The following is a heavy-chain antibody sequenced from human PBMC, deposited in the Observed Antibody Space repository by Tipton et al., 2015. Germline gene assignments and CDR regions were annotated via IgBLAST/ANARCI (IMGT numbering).Heavy chain of an antibody. CDR3: ARIRGRYVMDS. CDR1: GGSISSSSYY. V-gene: IGHV4-39*07. Sequence: TLSLTCTVSGGSISSSSYYWGWIRQPPGKGLEWIGSIYYSGSTYYNPSLKSRVTISVDTSKNQFSLNLSSVTAADTAVYYCARIRGRYVMDSWGQGTLVTVSS. J-gene: IGHJ4*02. D-gene: IGHD3-16*01. CDR2: IYYSGST.